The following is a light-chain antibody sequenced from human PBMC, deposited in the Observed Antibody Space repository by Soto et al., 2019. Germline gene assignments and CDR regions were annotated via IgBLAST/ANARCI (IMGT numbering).Light chain of an antibody. CDR1: SSDIGTYNL. V-gene: IGLV2-23*01. J-gene: IGLJ1*01. Sequence: QSALTQPASVSGSPGQSITISCTGTSSDIGTYNLVSWYQHYPGKAPKLMIYEGIKRPSGVSNRFSGSKSGNTAFLTISGLQAEEEPDYYCCSYAGSGTDNYVFGSGTNVTVL. CDR2: EGI. CDR3: CSYAGSGTDNYV.